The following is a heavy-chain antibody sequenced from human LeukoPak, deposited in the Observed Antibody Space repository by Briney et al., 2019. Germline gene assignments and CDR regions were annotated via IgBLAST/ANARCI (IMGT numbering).Heavy chain of an antibody. V-gene: IGHV5-51*01. CDR1: GCSFTNYW. Sequence: GESLQISCKGSGCSFTNYWIAWVRQMPGKGLEWMGIIYPGDSDTRYSPSFQGQVTMSADKSISIAYLQWNSLKASDTAMYYCARLDVNTTLITRWFDPWGQGTLVTVSS. J-gene: IGHJ5*02. D-gene: IGHD1-1*01. CDR2: IYPGDSDT. CDR3: ARLDVNTTLITRWFDP.